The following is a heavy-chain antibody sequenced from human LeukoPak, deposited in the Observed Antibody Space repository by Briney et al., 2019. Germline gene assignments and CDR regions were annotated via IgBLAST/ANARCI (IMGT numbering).Heavy chain of an antibody. CDR2: FNPNTDRT. J-gene: IGHJ6*03. CDR3: ARGQLLHIYYYYYMDL. Sequence: ASVKVSCKASGYTFTDYYIYWVRQAPGQGLEWMGWFNPNTDRTDYAHSFQGRVTMTRDTSISTAYMELSRLRSDDTAVYYCARGQLLHIYYYYYMDLWGKGTTVTISS. V-gene: IGHV1-2*02. D-gene: IGHD2-15*01. CDR1: GYTFTDYY.